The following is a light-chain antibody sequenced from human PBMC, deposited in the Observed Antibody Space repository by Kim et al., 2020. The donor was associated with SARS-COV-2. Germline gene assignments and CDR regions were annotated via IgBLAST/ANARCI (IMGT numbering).Light chain of an antibody. CDR2: GAS. J-gene: IGKJ1*01. V-gene: IGKV3-20*01. Sequence: DIVLTQSPGTLSLSPGERATLSCRAGESVSSTYLAWYQQKPGQAPRLLIYGASSRATGTPDRFSASGSGTDFTLTISRLEPEDFAVYYCQQYGRSPWTFGQGTKVDIK. CDR3: QQYGRSPWT. CDR1: ESVSSTY.